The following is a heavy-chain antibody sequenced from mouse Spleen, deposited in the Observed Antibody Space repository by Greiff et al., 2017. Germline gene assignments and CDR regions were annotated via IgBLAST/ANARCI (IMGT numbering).Heavy chain of an antibody. D-gene: IGHD1-1*01. CDR1: GYTFTSYW. Sequence: QVQLQQPGAELVRPGSSVKLSCKASGYTFTSYWMDWVKQRPGQGLEWIGNIYPSDSETHYNQKFKDKATLTVDKSSSTAYMQLSSLTSEDSAVYYCARTHYYDGSYRFAYWGQGTLVTVSA. V-gene: IGHV1-61*01. CDR3: ARTHYYDGSYRFAY. CDR2: IYPSDSET. J-gene: IGHJ3*01.